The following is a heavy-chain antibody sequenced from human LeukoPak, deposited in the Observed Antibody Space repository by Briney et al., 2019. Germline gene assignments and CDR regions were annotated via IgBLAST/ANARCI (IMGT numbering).Heavy chain of an antibody. V-gene: IGHV3-33*01. J-gene: IGHJ6*04. CDR1: GFTFSSYG. D-gene: IGHD3-9*01. Sequence: GRSLRLSCAASGFTFSSYGMHWVRQAPGKGLEWVAVIWYDRSNKYYADSVKGRFTISRDNSKNTLYLQMNSLRAEDTAVYYCAREAGITTFFYYYYGMDVWGKGTTVTVSS. CDR3: AREAGITTFFYYYYGMDV. CDR2: IWYDRSNK.